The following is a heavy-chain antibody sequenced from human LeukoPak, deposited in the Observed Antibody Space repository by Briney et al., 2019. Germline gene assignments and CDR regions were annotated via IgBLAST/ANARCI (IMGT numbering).Heavy chain of an antibody. V-gene: IGHV3-74*01. J-gene: IGHJ6*02. D-gene: IGHD1-26*01. CDR1: GFTFSSYW. Sequence: GGSLRLSCAASGFTFSSYWMHWVRQAPGKGLVWVSRINSDGSSTSYADSVKGRFTISRDNAKNTLYLQMNSLRAEDTAVYYCARDRGIVGATRLFYYYYGMDVWGQGTTVTVSS. CDR2: INSDGSST. CDR3: ARDRGIVGATRLFYYYYGMDV.